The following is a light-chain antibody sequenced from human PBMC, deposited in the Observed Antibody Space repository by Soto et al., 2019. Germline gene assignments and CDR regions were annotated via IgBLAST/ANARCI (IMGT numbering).Light chain of an antibody. J-gene: IGLJ1*01. CDR1: SSNIGAGYD. V-gene: IGLV1-40*01. Sequence: QSVLTQAPSVSGAPGQRVTISCPGSSSNIGAGYDVHWYQQLPGTAPKLLIYGNSNRPSGVPDRFSGSKSGTSASLAITGLQAEDEADYYCQSYDSSLSGSVFGTGTKVTVL. CDR2: GNS. CDR3: QSYDSSLSGSV.